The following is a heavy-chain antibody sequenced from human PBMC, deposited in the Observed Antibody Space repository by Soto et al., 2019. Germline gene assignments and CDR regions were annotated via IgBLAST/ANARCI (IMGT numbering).Heavy chain of an antibody. CDR1: GFTFSSYE. D-gene: IGHD3-22*01. CDR3: ARVVYYDSSGYPPNDAFDI. CDR2: ISSSGSTI. J-gene: IGHJ3*02. V-gene: IGHV3-48*03. Sequence: EVQLVESGGGLVQPGGSLRLSCAASGFTFSSYEMNWVRQAPGKGLEWVSYISSSGSTIYYADSVKGRFTISRDNAKNSLYLQMNSLRAEDTAVYYCARVVYYDSSGYPPNDAFDIWGQGTMVTVSS.